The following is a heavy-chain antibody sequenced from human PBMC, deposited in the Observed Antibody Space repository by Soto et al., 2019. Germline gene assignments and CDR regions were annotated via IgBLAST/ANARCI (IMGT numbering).Heavy chain of an antibody. D-gene: IGHD2-2*03. CDR3: AKTGYCSNTSCYLSWFDP. CDR1: GGSINTYY. CDR2: IYYSGST. V-gene: IGHV4-59*01. Sequence: SETLSLTCTASGGSINTYYWSWIRQPPGKGLEWIGHIYYSGSTNYNPSLKSRVTISVDTSKNQFYLKLSSVTAADTAVYYCAKTGYCSNTSCYLSWFDPWGQGTLVTVSS. J-gene: IGHJ5*02.